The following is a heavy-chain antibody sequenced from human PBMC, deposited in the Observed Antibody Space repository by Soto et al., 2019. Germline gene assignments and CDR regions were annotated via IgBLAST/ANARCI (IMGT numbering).Heavy chain of an antibody. Sequence: SEPLCLPCSVSGGSIYSSPDYWGWIRQPPGKGLEWIGNIYYRGSSYYNPSLKSRATISVDTSKNQFFLRLSSVTATDTAVYFCARLGRDSWGQGALVTVSS. D-gene: IGHD6-6*01. CDR1: GGSIYSSPDY. V-gene: IGHV4-39*01. CDR3: ARLGRDS. J-gene: IGHJ4*02. CDR2: IYYRGSS.